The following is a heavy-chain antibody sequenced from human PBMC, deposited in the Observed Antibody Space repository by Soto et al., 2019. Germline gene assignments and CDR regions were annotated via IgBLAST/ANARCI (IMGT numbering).Heavy chain of an antibody. V-gene: IGHV3-23*01. J-gene: IGHJ4*02. Sequence: GGSLRLSCAASGFSFSSYGMSWVRQAPGKGLEWVSSISGSAGSTFYADSVKGRFTISRDNSKNTLDLQMNNLRVDDTAVYYCVKHGGSGYYYTDFDYWGQGTLVTVSS. CDR1: GFSFSSYG. D-gene: IGHD3-22*01. CDR3: VKHGGSGYYYTDFDY. CDR2: ISGSAGST.